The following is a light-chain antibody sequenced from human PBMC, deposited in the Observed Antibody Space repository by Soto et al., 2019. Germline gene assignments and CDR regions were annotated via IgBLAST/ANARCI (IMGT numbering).Light chain of an antibody. CDR2: AAS. CDR1: QSIGTY. Sequence: DAQMTQSPSSLSASVGDSVTITCRASQSIGTYLDWYQHKPGKAPKLLIYAASSLQSGVPSRFSVSGSGTDFTLTISSLQPKDFATYYCQESHSTFGQGTKLEIK. V-gene: IGKV1-39*01. CDR3: QESHST. J-gene: IGKJ2*01.